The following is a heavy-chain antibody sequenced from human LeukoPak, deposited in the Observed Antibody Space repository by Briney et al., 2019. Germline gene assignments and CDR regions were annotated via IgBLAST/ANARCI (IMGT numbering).Heavy chain of an antibody. J-gene: IGHJ4*02. CDR2: IRYDGSNK. V-gene: IGHV3-30*02. CDR1: GFTFSSYG. Sequence: PGGSLRLSCAASGFTFSSYGMHWVRQAPGKGLEWVAFIRYDGSNKYYADSVKGRFTISRDNSKNTLYLQMNSLRAEDTAVYYCAKGDCSSTSCLTPPWETFDYWGQGTLVTVSS. CDR3: AKGDCSSTSCLTPPWETFDY. D-gene: IGHD2-2*01.